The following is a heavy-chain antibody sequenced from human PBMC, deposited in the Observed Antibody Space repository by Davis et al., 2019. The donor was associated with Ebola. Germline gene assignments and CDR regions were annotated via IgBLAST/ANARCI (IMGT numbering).Heavy chain of an antibody. CDR1: GFTFNTFW. V-gene: IGHV3-74*01. Sequence: GESLKISCAASGFTFNTFWMHWVRQVPGKGLVWVSRINSDGSSASYADSVKGRFTISRDNAKNSLYLQMNSLRDDDTAIYFCARDVYHMDVWGQGTTVTVSS. J-gene: IGHJ6*02. CDR3: ARDVYHMDV. CDR2: INSDGSSA. D-gene: IGHD5/OR15-5a*01.